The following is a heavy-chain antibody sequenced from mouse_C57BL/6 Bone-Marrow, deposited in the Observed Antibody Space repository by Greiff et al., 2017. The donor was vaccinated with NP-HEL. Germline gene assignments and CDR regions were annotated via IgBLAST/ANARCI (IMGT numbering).Heavy chain of an antibody. CDR3: ARKDYYGSSSYYNAMDY. V-gene: IGHV1-19*01. CDR1: GYTFTDYY. Sequence: VQLQQSGPVLVKPGASVKMSCKASGYTFTDYYMNWVKQSHGKSLEWIGVINPYNGGTSYNQKFKGKATLTVDTSTSTAYMELNSLTSEDSAVXYYARKDYYGSSSYYNAMDYGGRGTSITVSA. CDR2: INPYNGGT. J-gene: IGHJ4*01. D-gene: IGHD1-1*01.